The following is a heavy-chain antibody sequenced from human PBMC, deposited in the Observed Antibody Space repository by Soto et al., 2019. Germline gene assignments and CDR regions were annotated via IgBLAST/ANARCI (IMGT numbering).Heavy chain of an antibody. J-gene: IGHJ3*02. V-gene: IGHV1-69*06. Sequence: QVQLVQSGAEVKKPGSSVNVSCKASGGTFSSYAISWVRQAPGQGLEWMGGIIPIFGTANYAQKFQGRVTSTGEKSTSTAYMELSSLSAEDTAVYYCARAPLDSSGYYDAFDIWGRGTMVRVSS. CDR3: ARAPLDSSGYYDAFDI. CDR1: GGTFSSYA. D-gene: IGHD3-22*01. CDR2: IIPIFGTA.